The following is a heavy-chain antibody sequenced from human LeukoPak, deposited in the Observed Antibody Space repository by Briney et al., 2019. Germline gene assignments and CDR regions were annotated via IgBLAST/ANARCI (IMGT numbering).Heavy chain of an antibody. V-gene: IGHV1-3*01. CDR2: INAGNGNT. Sequence: ASVKVSCKASGYTFTSYAMHWVRQAPGQRLEWMGWINAGNGNTKYSQKFQGRVTITRDTSASTAYMELSSLRSEDTAVYYCARDSRWLQSLDYWGQGTLVTVSS. CDR1: GYTFTSYA. D-gene: IGHD5-24*01. CDR3: ARDSRWLQSLDY. J-gene: IGHJ4*02.